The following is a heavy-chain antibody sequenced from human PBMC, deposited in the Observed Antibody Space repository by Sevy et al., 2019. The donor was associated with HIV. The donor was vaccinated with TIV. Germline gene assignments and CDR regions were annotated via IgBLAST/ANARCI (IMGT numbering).Heavy chain of an antibody. CDR2: ISPNNDYI. Sequence: GGSLRLSCAASGFTFSTYHMEWVRQAPGKGLQWVSSISPNNDYIYYADSVRGRFAISRDNAKNSLYLQMNSLRAEDTAVYFCAREGCTRPHDYWGQGTLVTVSS. J-gene: IGHJ4*02. CDR3: AREGCTRPHDY. D-gene: IGHD2-8*01. V-gene: IGHV3-21*04. CDR1: GFTFSTYH.